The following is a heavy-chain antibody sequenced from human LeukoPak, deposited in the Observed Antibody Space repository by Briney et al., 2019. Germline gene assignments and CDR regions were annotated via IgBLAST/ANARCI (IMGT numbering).Heavy chain of an antibody. CDR2: IYYSGST. Sequence: SETLSLTCTVSGGSISSSSYYWGWIRQPPGKGLEWIGSIYYSGSTYYNPSLKSRVTISVDTSKNQFSLKLSSVTAADTAVYCCARHYSSSWPLYYFDYWGQGTLVTVSS. CDR1: GGSISSSSYY. J-gene: IGHJ4*02. V-gene: IGHV4-39*01. CDR3: ARHYSSSWPLYYFDY. D-gene: IGHD6-13*01.